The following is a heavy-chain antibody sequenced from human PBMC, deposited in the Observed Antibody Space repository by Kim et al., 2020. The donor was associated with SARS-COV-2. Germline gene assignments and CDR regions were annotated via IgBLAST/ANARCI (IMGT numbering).Heavy chain of an antibody. CDR2: IYHSGST. CDR1: GGSISSGGYS. CDR3: ARTLNYVDY. J-gene: IGHJ4*02. Sequence: SETLSLTCAVSGGSISSGGYSWSWIRQPPGKGLEWIGYIYHSGSTYYNPSLKSRVTISVDRSKNQFSLKLSSVTAADTAVYYCARTLNYVDYWGQGTLVTVSS. V-gene: IGHV4-30-2*01.